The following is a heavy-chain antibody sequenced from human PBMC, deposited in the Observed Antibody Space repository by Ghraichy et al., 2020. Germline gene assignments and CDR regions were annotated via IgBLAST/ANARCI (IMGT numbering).Heavy chain of an antibody. Sequence: GESLNISCAASGFTFEDYGIHWVRQFPGKGLEWLAFIGADGGGTSYADSVRGRFTISKDNSKNSLSLQLTSLRFEDTAVYYCSKGFLGSADYFDYWGQGTWSLSPQ. V-gene: IGHV3-43*02. D-gene: IGHD1-26*01. J-gene: IGHJ4*02. CDR2: IGADGGGT. CDR1: GFTFEDYG. CDR3: SKGFLGSADYFDY.